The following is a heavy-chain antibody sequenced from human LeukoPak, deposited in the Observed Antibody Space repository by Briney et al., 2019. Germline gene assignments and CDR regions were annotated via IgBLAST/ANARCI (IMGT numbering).Heavy chain of an antibody. CDR1: GGSISSHY. Sequence: SETLSLTCSVSGGSISSHYWSWIRQPAGKGLEWIGRIYTSGSTNYNPSLKSRVTMSVDTSKNQFSLKLSSVTAADTAVYYCARVGAVGWLQHDAFDIWGQGTMVTVSS. CDR2: IYTSGST. V-gene: IGHV4-4*07. D-gene: IGHD5-24*01. CDR3: ARVGAVGWLQHDAFDI. J-gene: IGHJ3*02.